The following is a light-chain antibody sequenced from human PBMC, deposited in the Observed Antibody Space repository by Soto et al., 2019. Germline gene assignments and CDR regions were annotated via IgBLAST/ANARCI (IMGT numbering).Light chain of an antibody. CDR1: TSNVENNY. CDR3: GTWDSRLSAYV. CDR2: DDN. J-gene: IGLJ1*01. V-gene: IGLV1-51*01. Sequence: QSVLTQPPSVSAAPGQTVTISCSGSTSNVENNYVSWYQHLPGTAPKLLIFDDNKRPSGIPDRFSGSKSGPSATLGITGLQTGDEADYYCGTWDSRLSAYVFGAGTKVTVL.